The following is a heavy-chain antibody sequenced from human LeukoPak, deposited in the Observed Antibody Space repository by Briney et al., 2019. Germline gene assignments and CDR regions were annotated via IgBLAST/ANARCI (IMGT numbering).Heavy chain of an antibody. CDR3: VRDWPGDSYGADP. CDR1: GFTFSNYW. J-gene: IGHJ5*02. CDR2: IRQDGSQK. V-gene: IGHV3-7*01. D-gene: IGHD5-18*01. Sequence: GGSLRLSCAASGFTFSNYWMNWARQAPGKGLEWVANIRQDGSQKYYVDSVKGRFTISRDNAKNSLYLQMNSLRAEDTAVYYCVRDWPGDSYGADPWGQGTLVTVSS.